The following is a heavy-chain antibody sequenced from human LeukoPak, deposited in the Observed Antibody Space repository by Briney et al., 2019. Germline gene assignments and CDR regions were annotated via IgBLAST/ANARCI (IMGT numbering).Heavy chain of an antibody. D-gene: IGHD6-19*01. CDR2: ISSSSSTI. V-gene: IGHV3-48*01. CDR1: GFTFSSYS. Sequence: GGSLRLSCAASGFTFSSYSMNWVRQAPGKGLEWVSYISSSSSTIYYADSVRGRFTISRDNAKNSLYLQMNSLRAEGTAVYYCARDIVAVAGTGDYFDYWGQGTLVTVSS. CDR3: ARDIVAVAGTGDYFDY. J-gene: IGHJ4*02.